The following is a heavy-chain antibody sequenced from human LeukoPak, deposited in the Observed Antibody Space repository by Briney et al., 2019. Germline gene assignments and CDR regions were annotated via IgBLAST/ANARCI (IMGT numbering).Heavy chain of an antibody. J-gene: IGHJ4*02. V-gene: IGHV3-15*01. Sequence: GGSLRLSCAASGFTFSDAWMSWVRQAPGKGLEWVGRIKSKNDGGTTENAAPVRGRFTISRDDSENTLSLQMNSLKIEDTAVYYCTKVIRGYSGSIDYWGQGTLVSVSS. CDR3: TKVIRGYSGSIDY. D-gene: IGHD5-12*01. CDR2: IKSKNDGGTT. CDR1: GFTFSDAW.